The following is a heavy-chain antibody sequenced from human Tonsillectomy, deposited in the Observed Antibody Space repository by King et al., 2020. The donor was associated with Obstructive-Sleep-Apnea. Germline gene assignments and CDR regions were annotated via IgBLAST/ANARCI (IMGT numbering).Heavy chain of an antibody. D-gene: IGHD6-19*01. V-gene: IGHV4-39*07. J-gene: IGHJ4*02. CDR2: VYYSGVT. CDR3: ARDAVAGDLHTFDY. CDR1: GGSISSSRYY. Sequence: QLQESGSGLVKPSETLSLTCTVSGGSISSSRYYWGWIRQPPGRGLEWIGSVYYSGVTYYNPSLKSRVTTSPDTSNNRFSLILSSVTAADTAVYYCARDAVAGDLHTFDYWGQGTLVTVSS.